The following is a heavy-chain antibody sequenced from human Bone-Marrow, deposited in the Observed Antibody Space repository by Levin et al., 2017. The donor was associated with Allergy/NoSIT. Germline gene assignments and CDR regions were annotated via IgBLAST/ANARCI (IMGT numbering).Heavy chain of an antibody. V-gene: IGHV3-48*04. Sequence: GGSLRLSCAASGFTFRSHSMNWVRQAPGKGLEWVSYISTSSGTIYYAESVKGRFTISRDNAENSLYLQMNSLRAEDTAIYYCAREGLFMVRVFDYWGRGTLVTVSS. J-gene: IGHJ4*02. CDR3: AREGLFMVRVFDY. D-gene: IGHD3-10*01. CDR2: ISTSSGTI. CDR1: GFTFRSHS.